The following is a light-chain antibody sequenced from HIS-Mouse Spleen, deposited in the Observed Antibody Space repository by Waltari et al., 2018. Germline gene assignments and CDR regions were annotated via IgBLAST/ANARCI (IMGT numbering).Light chain of an antibody. CDR1: QGISSY. J-gene: IGKJ1*01. V-gene: IGKV1-9*01. Sequence: DIQLTPSPSFLSASVGDRVTITCRASQGISSYLAWYQQKPGKAPKLLIYAASTLQSGVPSRFSGSGSGTEFTLTISSLQTEDFATYYCQQLNSYPPTFGQGTKVEIK. CDR3: QQLNSYPPT. CDR2: AAS.